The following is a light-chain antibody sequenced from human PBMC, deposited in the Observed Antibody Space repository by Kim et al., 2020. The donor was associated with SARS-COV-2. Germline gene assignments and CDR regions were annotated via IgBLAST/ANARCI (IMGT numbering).Light chain of an antibody. CDR3: HVWDSSSDHVV. J-gene: IGLJ2*01. CDR1: NIVSKS. V-gene: IGLV3-21*04. Sequence: APGKTARITCGGNNIVSKSVHWYQQTPGQAPVLVIYYDSDRPSGSPEGLSGSNSGNTATLTISRVEAGDEADYYCHVWDSSSDHVVFGGGTQLTVL. CDR2: YDS.